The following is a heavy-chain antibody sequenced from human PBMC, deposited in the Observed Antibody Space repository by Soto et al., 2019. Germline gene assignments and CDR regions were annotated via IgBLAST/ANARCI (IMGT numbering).Heavy chain of an antibody. V-gene: IGHV3-9*01. Sequence: RLSCAASGFTFDDYAMHWVRQAPGKGLEWVSGISWNSGSIGYADSVKGRFTISRDNAKNSLYLQMNSLRAEDTAVYYCAREGLRYFDWLPPDPYFDYWGQGTLVTVSS. J-gene: IGHJ4*02. CDR1: GFTFDDYA. CDR2: ISWNSGSI. CDR3: AREGLRYFDWLPPDPYFDY. D-gene: IGHD3-9*01.